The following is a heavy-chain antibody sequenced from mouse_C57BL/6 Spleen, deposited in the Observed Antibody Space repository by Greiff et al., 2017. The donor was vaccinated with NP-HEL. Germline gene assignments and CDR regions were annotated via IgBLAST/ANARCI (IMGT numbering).Heavy chain of an antibody. J-gene: IGHJ2*01. V-gene: IGHV1-69*01. D-gene: IGHD1-1*01. Sequence: QVQLHQPGAELVMPGASVKLSCKASGSTFTSYWMPWVKQRPGQGLEWIGEIDPSDSYTNYNQKFKGKSTLTVDKSSSTAYMQLSSLTSEDSAVYDSARSFSTTVVAPDDWGQGTTLTVS. CDR1: GSTFTSYW. CDR2: IDPSDSYT. CDR3: ARSFSTTVVAPDD.